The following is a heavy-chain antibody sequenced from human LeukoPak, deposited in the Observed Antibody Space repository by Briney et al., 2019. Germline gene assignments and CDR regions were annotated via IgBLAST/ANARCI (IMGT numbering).Heavy chain of an antibody. CDR2: IHHSGST. D-gene: IGHD3-10*01. V-gene: IGHV4-34*08. CDR3: ARPYYYGSGSPFLYY. CDR1: GFTFSDYY. J-gene: IGHJ4*02. Sequence: PGGSLRLSCAASGFTFSDYYMSWVRQAPGKGLEWIGEIHHSGSTNYNPSLKRRVTISVDTSKNQFSLKLSSVTAADTAVYYCARPYYYGSGSPFLYYWGQGTLVTVSS.